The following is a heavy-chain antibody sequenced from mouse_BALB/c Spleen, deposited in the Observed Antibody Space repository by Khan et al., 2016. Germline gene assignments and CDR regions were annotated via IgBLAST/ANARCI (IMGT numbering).Heavy chain of an antibody. D-gene: IGHD2-14*01. V-gene: IGHV9-3-1*01. J-gene: IGHJ3*01. CDR2: INTYTGEP. CDR1: GYTFTNYG. Sequence: QIQLVQSGPELKKPGETVKISCKAAGYTFTNYGMNWVKQAPGKGLKWMGWINTYTGEPTYADDFKGRFAFSLETSASTTYLQINNLKNEDTATYFCAIGKYDGVAYWGQGTLVTVSA. CDR3: AIGKYDGVAY.